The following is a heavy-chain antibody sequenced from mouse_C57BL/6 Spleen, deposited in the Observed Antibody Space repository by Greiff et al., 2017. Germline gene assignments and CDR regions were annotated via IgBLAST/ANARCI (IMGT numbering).Heavy chain of an antibody. Sequence: EVQLQQSGPELVKPGASVKISCKASGYTFTDYYMNWVKQSHGKSLEWIGAINPNNGGTSYNQKFKGKATLTVDKSSSTAYMELRSLTSEDSAVYYCARPRYAMDYWGQGTSVTVSS. J-gene: IGHJ4*01. CDR3: ARPRYAMDY. CDR2: INPNNGGT. V-gene: IGHV1-26*01. CDR1: GYTFTDYY.